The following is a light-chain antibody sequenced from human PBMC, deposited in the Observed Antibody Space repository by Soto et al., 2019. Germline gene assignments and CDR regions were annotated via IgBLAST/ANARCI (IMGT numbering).Light chain of an antibody. CDR2: EVR. CDR1: SYDVGGYSY. V-gene: IGLV2-14*01. J-gene: IGLJ1*01. CDR3: SSYTSSSPYV. Sequence: QSALTQPASVSGSPGQSITISCTGTSYDVGGYSYVSWYQQHPDKAPKLIIYEVRNRPSGVSNRFSGSKSGNTASLTISGLQAEDEADYYCSSYTSSSPYVFGTGTKVTVL.